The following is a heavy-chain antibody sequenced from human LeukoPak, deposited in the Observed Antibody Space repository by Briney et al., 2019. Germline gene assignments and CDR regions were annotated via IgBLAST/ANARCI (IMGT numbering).Heavy chain of an antibody. D-gene: IGHD3-22*01. Sequence: PGGSLRLSCAASGFTFDDYAMHWVRQVPGKGLEWVSFISWDGGSTYYADSVKGRFTISRDNAKNTLNLQMNSLRAEDTAVYYCARDLGQYYDTSDNWFDPWGQGTLVTVSS. V-gene: IGHV3-43D*03. J-gene: IGHJ5*02. CDR2: ISWDGGST. CDR3: ARDLGQYYDTSDNWFDP. CDR1: GFTFDDYA.